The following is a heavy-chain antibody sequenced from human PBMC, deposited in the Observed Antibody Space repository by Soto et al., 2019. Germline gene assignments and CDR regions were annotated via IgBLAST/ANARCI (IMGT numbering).Heavy chain of an antibody. CDR2: IIPIFGTA. V-gene: IGHV1-69*13. CDR3: ARGVSYYYDSSGRGYYFDY. CDR1: GGTFSSYA. J-gene: IGHJ4*02. D-gene: IGHD3-22*01. Sequence: SVKVSCKASGGTFSSYAISWVRQAPGQGLEWMGGIIPIFGTANYAQKFQGRVTITADESTSTAYMELSSLRSEDTAVYYCARGVSYYYDSSGRGYYFDYCGQGTLVTVSS.